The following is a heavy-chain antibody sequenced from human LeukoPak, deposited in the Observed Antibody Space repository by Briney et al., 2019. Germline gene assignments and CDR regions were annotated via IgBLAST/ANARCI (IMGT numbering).Heavy chain of an antibody. D-gene: IGHD5-12*01. Sequence: SETLSLTCTVSGGSISSSSYYWGWIRQPPGKGLEWIGSIYYSGSTYYSPSLKSRVTISVDTSKNQFSLKLSSVTAAETAVYYCARHLYIVTTNYDYSYMDVWGKGTTVTVSS. V-gene: IGHV4-39*01. CDR2: IYYSGST. CDR1: GGSISSSSYY. J-gene: IGHJ6*03. CDR3: ARHLYIVTTNYDYSYMDV.